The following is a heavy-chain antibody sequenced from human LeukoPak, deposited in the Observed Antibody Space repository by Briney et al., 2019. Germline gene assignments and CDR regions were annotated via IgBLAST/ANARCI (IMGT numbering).Heavy chain of an antibody. CDR2: INHSGST. D-gene: IGHD3-22*01. CDR3: ARHRLYYYDSSGYRGPDY. Sequence: PSETLSLTCAVYGGSFSGYYWSWIRQPPGKGLEWIGEINHSGSTNYNPSLKSRVTISVDTSKNQFSLKLSSVTAADTAVYYCARHRLYYYDSSGYRGPDYWGQGTLVTVSS. V-gene: IGHV4-34*01. CDR1: GGSFSGYY. J-gene: IGHJ4*02.